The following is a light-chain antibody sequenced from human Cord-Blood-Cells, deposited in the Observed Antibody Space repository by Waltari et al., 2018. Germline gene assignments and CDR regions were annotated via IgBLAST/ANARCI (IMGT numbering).Light chain of an antibody. CDR2: EVS. CDR3: MQGIHLPWT. Sequence: DIVMTQTPLSLSVTPGQPASISCKSSQSLLHSDGKTYLYWYLQKPGQSPQLLIYEVSSRVSGEPDRFSGSGSGTEFRLKISLVEAEDVGVYYCMQGIHLPWTFGQGTKVEIK. V-gene: IGKV2-29*02. J-gene: IGKJ1*01. CDR1: QSLLHSDGKTY.